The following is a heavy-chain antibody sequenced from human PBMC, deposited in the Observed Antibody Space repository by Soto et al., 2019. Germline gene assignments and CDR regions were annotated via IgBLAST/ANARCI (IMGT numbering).Heavy chain of an antibody. V-gene: IGHV3-30*18. CDR3: AKDRGYYSSSWPSY. CDR1: GSNFSNYG. CDR2: ISYNGTYD. J-gene: IGHJ4*02. D-gene: IGHD6-13*01. Sequence: QGQLVESGGGVVQPGRSLRLSCAASGSNFSNYGIHWVRQVPGKGLEWVAVISYNGTYDHYTDSVRGRFTISRDNSKNTVYLQMNSLRAEDPAVYYCAKDRGYYSSSWPSYWGQGTLVTVSS.